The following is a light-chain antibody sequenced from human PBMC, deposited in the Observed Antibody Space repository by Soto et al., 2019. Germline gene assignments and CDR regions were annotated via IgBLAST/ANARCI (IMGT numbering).Light chain of an antibody. J-gene: IGLJ3*02. CDR2: EGN. CDR1: RNDIGTYNL. CDR3: CSYTDGSSLL. V-gene: IGLV2-23*01. Sequence: QSALTQPASVSESPGQSISISCGGGRNDIGTYNLVSWYQQHPGKAPKLIIYEGNKRPSGVSNRFSGSRSGNTASLTISGLQAKDEADYYCCSYTDGSSLLFGGGTKLTVL.